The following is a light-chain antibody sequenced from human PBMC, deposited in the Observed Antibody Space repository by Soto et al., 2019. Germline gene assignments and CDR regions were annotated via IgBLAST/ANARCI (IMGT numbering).Light chain of an antibody. J-gene: IGLJ1*01. CDR3: LSKTSTISDV. Sequence: QSLLTKPAYVSGSPGQSIAISCTGTTGDVGGYNYVSWYQQHPGKVPKLPIHEVSNRPSGVSNRFSGSKSGNTASLTISGLQAEDEADYYCLSKTSTISDVFGTGTKVTVL. CDR1: TGDVGGYNY. CDR2: EVS. V-gene: IGLV2-14*01.